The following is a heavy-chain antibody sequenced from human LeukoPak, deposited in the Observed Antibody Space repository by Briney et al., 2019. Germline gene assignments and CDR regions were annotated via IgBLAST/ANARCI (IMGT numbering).Heavy chain of an antibody. CDR1: GGSISSYY. D-gene: IGHD3-22*01. CDR2: IYYSGNT. Sequence: SETLSLTCTVSGGSISSYYWNWIRQPPGKGLECIGYIYYSGNTAYNPSLESRVTISVDTSKNQFSLRLTSVTAADTAMYYCARSLLRPYYFDYWGQGTLVTVSS. J-gene: IGHJ4*02. CDR3: ARSLLRPYYFDY. V-gene: IGHV4-59*01.